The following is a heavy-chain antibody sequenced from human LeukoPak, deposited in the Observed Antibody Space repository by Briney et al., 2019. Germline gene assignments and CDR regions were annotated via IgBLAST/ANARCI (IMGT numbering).Heavy chain of an antibody. D-gene: IGHD2-21*02. Sequence: SETLSLTCTVSGGSISSSSYYWGWIRQPPGKGLEWIGSIYYSGSTYYNPSLKSRVTISVDTSKSQFSLKLSSVTAADTAVYYCARNFRPYCGGDCQSPFDYWGQGTLVTVSS. CDR1: GGSISSSSYY. J-gene: IGHJ4*02. CDR2: IYYSGST. V-gene: IGHV4-39*07. CDR3: ARNFRPYCGGDCQSPFDY.